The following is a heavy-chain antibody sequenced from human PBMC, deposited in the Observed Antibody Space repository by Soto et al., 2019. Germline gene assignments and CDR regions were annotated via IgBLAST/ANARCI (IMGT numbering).Heavy chain of an antibody. D-gene: IGHD6-19*01. CDR3: AKDPGYSSGPTGDY. V-gene: IGHV3-23*01. J-gene: IGHJ4*02. CDR2: ISGSGGST. Sequence: PGGSLRLSCAASGFTFSSYAMSWVRQAPGKGLEWVSAISGSGGSTYYADSVKGRFTISRDNSKNTLYLQMNSLRAEDTAVYYCAKDPGYSSGPTGDYWGQGTLVAVSS. CDR1: GFTFSSYA.